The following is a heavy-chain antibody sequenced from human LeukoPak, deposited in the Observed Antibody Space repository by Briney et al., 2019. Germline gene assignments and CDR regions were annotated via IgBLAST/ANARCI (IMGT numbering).Heavy chain of an antibody. CDR1: GFAFSSFS. V-gene: IGHV3-21*01. CDR2: ISTSGAAT. J-gene: IGHJ4*02. D-gene: IGHD2-2*01. CDR3: ANHLACGSTSCPPFDY. Sequence: GGSLRLSCAASGFAFSSFSMNWVRQAPGKGLEWVSTISTSGAATYYTDSVEGRFTISRDNAKNSLYLQMNSLRAEDTAVYYCANHLACGSTSCPPFDYWGQGTLVTVSS.